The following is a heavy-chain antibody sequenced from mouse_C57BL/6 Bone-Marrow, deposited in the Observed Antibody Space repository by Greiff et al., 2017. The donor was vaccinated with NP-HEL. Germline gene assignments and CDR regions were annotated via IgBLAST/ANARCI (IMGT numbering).Heavy chain of an antibody. V-gene: IGHV5-4*01. J-gene: IGHJ1*02. CDR2: FSDGGSYP. CDR3: ARDPPAYEVNWCFDV. Sequence: EVQLMESGGGLVKPGGSLKLSCAASGFTFSSYAMSWVRQTPEKKLAWVATFSDGGSYPYYPDNGKGRFPISKDNAKNDLSQQMSHLKSEDTAMYYCARDPPAYEVNWCFDVWRTGTTVTGSS. CDR1: GFTFSSYA. D-gene: IGHD2-12*01.